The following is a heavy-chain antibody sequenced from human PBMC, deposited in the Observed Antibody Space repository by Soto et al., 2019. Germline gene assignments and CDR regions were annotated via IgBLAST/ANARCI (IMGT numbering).Heavy chain of an antibody. V-gene: IGHV2-5*02. CDR1: GFSLSTSGVG. J-gene: IGHJ5*02. CDR3: ARVAWGGGFDP. Sequence: QITLKESGPTLVKPTQTLTLTCTFSGFSLSTSGVGVGWIRQPPGKALEWLALIYWDDDKRYSPSLKSRLTXTRXTSKNQVVLTMTNMDPVDTATYYCARVAWGGGFDPWGQGTLVTVSS. D-gene: IGHD3-16*01. CDR2: IYWDDDK.